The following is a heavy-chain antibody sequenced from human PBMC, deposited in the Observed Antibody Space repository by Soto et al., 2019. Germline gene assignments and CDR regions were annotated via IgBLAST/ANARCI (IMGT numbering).Heavy chain of an antibody. CDR2: INAGNGNT. Sequence: ASVKVSCKASGYTFTGYGVHWVRQAPGQRLEWMGWINAGNGNTKYSQKFQGRVTITRDTSASTAYMELSSLRSEDTAVYYCARAVAVAADFDYWGQGTLVTVSS. D-gene: IGHD6-19*01. J-gene: IGHJ4*02. CDR1: GYTFTGYG. V-gene: IGHV1-3*01. CDR3: ARAVAVAADFDY.